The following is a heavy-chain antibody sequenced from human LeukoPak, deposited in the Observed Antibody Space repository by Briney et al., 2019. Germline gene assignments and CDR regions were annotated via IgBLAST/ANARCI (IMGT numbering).Heavy chain of an antibody. J-gene: IGHJ4*02. CDR3: ASRYNWNDYTYIDY. V-gene: IGHV3-11*01. Sequence: GGSLRLSGAASGFTFSDYYMSWIRQAPGKGLEWVSYISSSGSTIYYADSVKGRFTISRDNAKNSLYLQMNSLRAEDTAVYYCASRYNWNDYTYIDYWGQGTLVTVSS. CDR2: ISSSGSTI. D-gene: IGHD1-20*01. CDR1: GFTFSDYY.